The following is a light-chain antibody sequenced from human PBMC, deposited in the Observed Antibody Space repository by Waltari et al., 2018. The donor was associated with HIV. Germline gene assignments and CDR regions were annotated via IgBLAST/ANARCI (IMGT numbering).Light chain of an antibody. CDR1: ETIMSKY. Sequence: VLTQSPDSLALSPGDRATLFCRANETIMSKYLAWFQQTPGQAPRLLLYGATSRAAGTPGRFSGSGLGTDFTLTIDKLEPADFAVYFCHQYGLSPWTFGQGTRVDI. V-gene: IGKV3-20*01. J-gene: IGKJ1*01. CDR3: HQYGLSPWT. CDR2: GAT.